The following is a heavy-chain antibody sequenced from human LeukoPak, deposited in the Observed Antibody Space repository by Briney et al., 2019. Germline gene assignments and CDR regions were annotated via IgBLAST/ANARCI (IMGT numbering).Heavy chain of an antibody. Sequence: PSETLSLTCAVYGGSFSGYYWSWIRQPPGKGLEWIGEINHSGSTNYNPSLKSRVTISVDTSKNQFSLELSSVTAADTAVYYCARGRVVIGYYYYMDVWGKGTTVTVSS. CDR3: ARGRVVIGYYYYMDV. V-gene: IGHV4-34*01. J-gene: IGHJ6*03. CDR1: GGSFSGYY. D-gene: IGHD3-3*01. CDR2: INHSGST.